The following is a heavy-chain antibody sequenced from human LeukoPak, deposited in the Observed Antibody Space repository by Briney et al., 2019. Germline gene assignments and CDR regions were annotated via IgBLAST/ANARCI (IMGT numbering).Heavy chain of an antibody. J-gene: IGHJ6*03. CDR1: GGFISSYY. D-gene: IGHD6-19*01. Sequence: PSETLSLTCTVSGGFISSYYWSWIRQPAGKGLEWIGRIYTSGSTNYNPSLKSRVTISVDKSKNQFSLKLSSVTAADTAVYYCARDPSSGWSNYYYYYMDVWGKGTTVTVSS. CDR3: ARDPSSGWSNYYYYYMDV. CDR2: IYTSGST. V-gene: IGHV4-4*07.